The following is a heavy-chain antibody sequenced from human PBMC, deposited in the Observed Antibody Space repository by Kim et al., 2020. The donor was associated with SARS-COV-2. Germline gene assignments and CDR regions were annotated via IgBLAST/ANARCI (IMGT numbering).Heavy chain of an antibody. CDR1: GYSISSGYY. J-gene: IGHJ5*02. Sequence: SETLSLTCTVSGYSISSGYYWGWIRQPPGKGLEWIGSIYHSGSTYYNPSLKSRVTISVDTSKNQFSLKLSSVTAADTAVYYCARPGIRGYIPWGQGTLVT. D-gene: IGHD5-18*01. V-gene: IGHV4-38-2*02. CDR3: ARPGIRGYIP. CDR2: IYHSGST.